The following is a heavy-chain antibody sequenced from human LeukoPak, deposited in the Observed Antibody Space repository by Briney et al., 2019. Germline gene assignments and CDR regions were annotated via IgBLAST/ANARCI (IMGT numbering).Heavy chain of an antibody. D-gene: IGHD3-22*01. CDR3: ARHCDSSGYGYFDL. CDR1: GFTVSSNY. J-gene: IGHJ2*01. Sequence: PGGSLRLSCAASGFTVSSNYMSWVRQAPGKGLEWVSVIYSGGTTYYADSVKGRFTISRDNSKNTVYLQMSSLRAEDTAVFYCARHCDSSGYGYFDLWGRGTLVTVSS. V-gene: IGHV3-53*01. CDR2: IYSGGTT.